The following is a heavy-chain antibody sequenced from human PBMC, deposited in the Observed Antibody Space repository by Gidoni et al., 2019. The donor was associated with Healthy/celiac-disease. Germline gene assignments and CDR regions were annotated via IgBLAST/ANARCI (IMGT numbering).Heavy chain of an antibody. Sequence: PGEAGGGVVQPERSLRTSWSAAGFPFNSYGMQWVRQAPGKGLGWVAVIWYDGSNEYYADYVKGRFTISRDTSKNTLYLQMNSLIAEDTAVYYCARPYYFDSCGSFTVWGQGTLVTVSS. CDR1: GFPFNSYG. V-gene: IGHV3-33*01. D-gene: IGHD3-22*01. J-gene: IGHJ3*01. CDR3: ARPYYFDSCGSFTV. CDR2: IWYDGSNE.